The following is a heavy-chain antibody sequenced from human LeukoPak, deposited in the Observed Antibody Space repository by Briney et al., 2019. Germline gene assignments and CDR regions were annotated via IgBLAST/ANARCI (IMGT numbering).Heavy chain of an antibody. CDR3: ATELQLWPRVFGY. J-gene: IGHJ4*02. CDR1: GGSISSSSYY. V-gene: IGHV4-39*01. CDR2: IYYSGST. Sequence: SETLSLTCTVSGGSISSSSYYWGWIRQPPGKGLEWIGSIYYSGSTYYNPSLKSRVTISVDTSKNQFSLKLSSVTAADTAVYYCATELQLWPRVFGYWGQGTLVTVSS. D-gene: IGHD5-18*01.